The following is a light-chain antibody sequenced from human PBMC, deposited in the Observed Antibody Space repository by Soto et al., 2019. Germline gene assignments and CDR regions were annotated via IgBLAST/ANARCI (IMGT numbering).Light chain of an antibody. CDR3: SSYTSSSTRV. V-gene: IGLV2-14*01. CDR2: DVT. Sequence: QSVLTQPASVSGSPGQSITISCTGTSSDVGAYNYVSWYQQHPGKAPQLMIYDVTNRPSGVSYRFSGSKSGNTASLTISGLQAEDEADYYCSSYTSSSTRVFGTGTKLTVL. CDR1: SSDVGAYNY. J-gene: IGLJ1*01.